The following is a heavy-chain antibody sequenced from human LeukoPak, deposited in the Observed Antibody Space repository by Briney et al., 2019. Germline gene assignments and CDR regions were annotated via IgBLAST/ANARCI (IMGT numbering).Heavy chain of an antibody. Sequence: GGSLGLSCAASGFTFSSYAMHWVRQAPGKGLEWVAVISYDGSNKYYADSVKGRFTISRDNSKNTLYLQMNSLRAEDTAVYYCARDFRVAARPAGAWGQGTLVTVSS. D-gene: IGHD6-6*01. J-gene: IGHJ5*02. CDR1: GFTFSSYA. V-gene: IGHV3-30-3*01. CDR2: ISYDGSNK. CDR3: ARDFRVAARPAGA.